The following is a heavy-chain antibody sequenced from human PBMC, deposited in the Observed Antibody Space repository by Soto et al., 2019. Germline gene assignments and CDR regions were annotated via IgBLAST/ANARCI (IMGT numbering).Heavy chain of an antibody. CDR2: IYYSGST. CDR1: GGSISSGGYY. CDR3: ARGVVLYYDFWSGYSSPAYYYYGMDV. V-gene: IGHV4-31*03. J-gene: IGHJ6*02. D-gene: IGHD3-3*01. Sequence: SETLSLTCTVSGGSISSGGYYWSWIRQHPGKGLECIGYIYYSGSTYYNPSLKSRVTISVDTSKNQFALKLSSVTAADTAVYYCARGVVLYYDFWSGYSSPAYYYYGMDVWGQGTTVTVSS.